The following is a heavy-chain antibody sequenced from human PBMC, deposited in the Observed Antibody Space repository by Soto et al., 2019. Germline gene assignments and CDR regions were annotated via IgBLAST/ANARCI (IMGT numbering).Heavy chain of an antibody. V-gene: IGHV3-66*01. Sequence: EVQLVESGGGLVQPGGSLRLSCAASGFTVSSTYMSWVRQAPGKGLEWGSVIYSGGLTYYADSVKGRFTFSRDDSKNTLYLQMNSRRAEDTAVYYCARMRSSSAGRLYYYYYMDVWGNGITVTVSS. CDR1: GFTVSSTY. CDR2: IYSGGLT. D-gene: IGHD6-6*01. J-gene: IGHJ6*03. CDR3: ARMRSSSAGRLYYYYYMDV.